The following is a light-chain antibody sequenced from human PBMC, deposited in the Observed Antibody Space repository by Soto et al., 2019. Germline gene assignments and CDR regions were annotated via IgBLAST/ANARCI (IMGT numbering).Light chain of an antibody. CDR1: QSLLHSNGYNY. Sequence: DIVMTQSPLSLPVTPGEPASISCRSSQSLLHSNGYNYLDWYLQKPGQSPQLLIYLGSNRASGVPDRFSGSGSGTDFTLKISSVEAEDVGVYYCMQPLQSWTLGQGTKVDSK. J-gene: IGKJ1*01. V-gene: IGKV2-28*01. CDR3: MQPLQSWT. CDR2: LGS.